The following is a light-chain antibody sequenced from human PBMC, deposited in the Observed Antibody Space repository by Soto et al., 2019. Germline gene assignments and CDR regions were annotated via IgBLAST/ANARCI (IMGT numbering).Light chain of an antibody. CDR3: QQYGALPPT. CDR1: QSVVNYQ. V-gene: IGKV3-20*01. CDR2: NTF. Sequence: EVVLKQSAGTLSLSPGERATLSCRTSQSVVNYQLAWYRQKPGQAPRLLIYNTFHRATDIPDRFSGTGSETDFTLTISRLEPEDFAVYHCQQYGALPPTFGQGTKVDIK. J-gene: IGKJ1*01.